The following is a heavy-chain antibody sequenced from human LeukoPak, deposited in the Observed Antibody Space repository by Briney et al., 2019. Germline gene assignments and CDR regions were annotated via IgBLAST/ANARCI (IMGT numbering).Heavy chain of an antibody. Sequence: PGGSLRLSCAASGFTFSSYAMHWVRQAPGKGLEWVAVISYDGSNKYYADSVKGRFTISRDNSKNTLYLQMNSLRAEDTAVYYCARGALFRRYYYDSSGYSPFDYWGQGTLVTASS. V-gene: IGHV3-30-3*01. J-gene: IGHJ4*02. CDR2: ISYDGSNK. CDR1: GFTFSSYA. D-gene: IGHD3-22*01. CDR3: ARGALFRRYYYDSSGYSPFDY.